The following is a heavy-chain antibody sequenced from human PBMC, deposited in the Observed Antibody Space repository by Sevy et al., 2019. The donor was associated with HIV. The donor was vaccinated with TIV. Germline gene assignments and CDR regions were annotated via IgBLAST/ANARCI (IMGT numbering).Heavy chain of an antibody. J-gene: IGHJ6*02. CDR1: GFTVSSNY. D-gene: IGHD2-2*01. CDR2: IYSGGNT. V-gene: IGHV3-53*01. Sequence: GGSLRLSCAASGFTVSSNYMTWVRQAPGKGLEWVSVIYSGGNTYYADSVKGRLTISRDNSKNTMYLQMNSLRVEDTAVYYCARDRRGYCSSTSCYPYGMDVWGQGTTVTVSS. CDR3: ARDRRGYCSSTSCYPYGMDV.